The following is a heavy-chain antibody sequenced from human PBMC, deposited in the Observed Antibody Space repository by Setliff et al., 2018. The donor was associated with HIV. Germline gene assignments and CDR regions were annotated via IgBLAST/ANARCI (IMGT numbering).Heavy chain of an antibody. CDR3: ARHMGRAYYDYAGGSYRRGDAFDI. V-gene: IGHV4-59*08. Sequence: SETLSLTCTVSGRSISSYYWSWIRQPPGKGLEWIGYIYYSGSPNYNPSLKSRITISVDTSKNQSSLKLSSVTAADTAVYYCARHMGRAYYDYAGGSYRRGDAFDIWGLGTMVTVSS. CDR2: IYYSGSP. D-gene: IGHD3-16*02. J-gene: IGHJ3*02. CDR1: GRSISSYY.